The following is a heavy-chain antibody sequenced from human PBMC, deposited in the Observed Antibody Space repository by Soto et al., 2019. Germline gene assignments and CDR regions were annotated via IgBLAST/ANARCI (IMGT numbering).Heavy chain of an antibody. CDR3: ARDRAVVAAKRRDAFDI. CDR2: ISAYNGNT. J-gene: IGHJ3*02. CDR1: GYTFTSYG. V-gene: IGHV1-18*01. Sequence: GASVKVSCKASGYTFTSYGISWVRQAPGQGLEWMGWISAYNGNTNYAQKLQGRVTMTTDTSTSTAYMELRSLRSDDTAVYYCARDRAVVAAKRRDAFDIWGQGTMVTVSS. D-gene: IGHD2-15*01.